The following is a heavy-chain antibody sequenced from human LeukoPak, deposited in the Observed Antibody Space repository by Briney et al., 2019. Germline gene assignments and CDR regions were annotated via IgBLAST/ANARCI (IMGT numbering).Heavy chain of an antibody. CDR3: ARISDTSGYYYFLDY. J-gene: IGHJ4*02. D-gene: IGHD3-22*01. V-gene: IGHV3-66*02. CDR1: GFTISSHY. Sequence: GGSLRLSCAASGFTISSHYMIWVRQAPGKGREWFSLFHSGGSIYHADPVKGRFIISRDTSKNTLYLQMNSLRPEDTAVYYCARISDTSGYYYFLDYWGQGTQVTVSS. CDR2: FHSGGSI.